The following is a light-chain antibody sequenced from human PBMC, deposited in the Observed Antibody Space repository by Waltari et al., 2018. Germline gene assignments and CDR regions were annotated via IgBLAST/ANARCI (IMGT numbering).Light chain of an antibody. CDR1: RSNIGNHY. CDR3: AVWDDSLSGRV. CDR2: RNN. V-gene: IGLV1-47*01. J-gene: IGLJ3*02. Sequence: QSVLTQPPPASGTPVQRVTISCSVSRSNIGNHYVYWYQQLPGTAPKLLIYRNNQRPSGVPDRFSGSKSGTSASLAISGLRSEDEADYYCAVWDDSLSGRVFGGGTKVTVL.